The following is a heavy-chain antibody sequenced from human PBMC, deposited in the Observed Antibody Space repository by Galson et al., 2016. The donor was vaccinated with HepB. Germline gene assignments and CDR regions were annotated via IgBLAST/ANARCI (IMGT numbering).Heavy chain of an antibody. Sequence: SENLSLTCTVSGDSISYYYWSWIRHHPGKGLEWIGFLYHSGSTRYNPSLMRRVTISGAVSANTCSLKLTSVTAAETAVYYGARGEEMATGGVDFWGPGAQVTVS. V-gene: IGHV4-59*08. D-gene: IGHD5-24*01. CDR3: ARGEEMATGGVDF. CDR1: GDSISYYY. CDR2: LYHSGST. J-gene: IGHJ4*02.